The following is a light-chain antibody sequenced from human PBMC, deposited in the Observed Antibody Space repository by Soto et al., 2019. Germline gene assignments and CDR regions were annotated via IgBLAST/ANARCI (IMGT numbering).Light chain of an antibody. V-gene: IGLV2-11*01. J-gene: IGLJ1*01. CDR3: CSYAGSYTFYV. CDR2: DVS. Sequence: QSVLTQLRSVSGSPGQSVTISCTGTSSDVGGYNYVSWYQQHPGKAPKLMIYDVSKRPSGVPDRFSGSKSGNTASLTFSGLQAEDEADYYCCSYAGSYTFYVFGTGTKVNVL. CDR1: SSDVGGYNY.